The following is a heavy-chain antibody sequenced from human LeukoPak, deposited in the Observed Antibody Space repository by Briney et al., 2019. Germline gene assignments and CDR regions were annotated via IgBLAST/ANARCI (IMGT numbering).Heavy chain of an antibody. CDR2: INWNGGRI. D-gene: IGHD6-19*01. CDR3: ARGRSGSIAVAAFSY. CDR1: GFTFDDYG. Sequence: GGSLRLSCAASGFTFDDYGMSWVRQAPGKGLEWVSGINWNGGRIDYADSVKGRFTISRDNAKNSLYLQMNGLRAEDTALYYCARGRSGSIAVAAFSYWGQGTLVTVSS. V-gene: IGHV3-20*04. J-gene: IGHJ4*02.